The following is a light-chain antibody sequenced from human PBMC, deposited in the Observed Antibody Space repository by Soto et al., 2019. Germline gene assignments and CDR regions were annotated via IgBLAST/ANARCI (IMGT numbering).Light chain of an antibody. CDR2: AAS. CDR1: QGISSY. Sequence: DIQLTQSPSFRYASVGNRVTISCXASQGISSYLAWYQKKPGKAPKLLIYAASSLQSGVPSRFSGSGSGTDFTLTISSLQPEDFATYYCQQSYSTPRAFGQGTKVDIK. J-gene: IGKJ1*01. V-gene: IGKV1-39*01. CDR3: QQSYSTPRA.